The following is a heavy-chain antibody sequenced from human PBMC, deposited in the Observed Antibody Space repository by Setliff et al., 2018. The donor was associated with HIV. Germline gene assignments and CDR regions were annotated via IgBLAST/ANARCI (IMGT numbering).Heavy chain of an antibody. Sequence: SVKVSCKASGGTFNTHAFSWVRQAPGQGLEWMGGIIPVRGLANYARNFQGRVTITADTSTNTAYLEVVSLRSEDTAIYYCARHWAAATGFSGAHWGQGTLVTVSS. CDR2: IIPVRGLA. J-gene: IGHJ4*02. V-gene: IGHV1-69*10. CDR3: ARHWAAATGFSGAH. D-gene: IGHD3-9*01. CDR1: GGTFNTHA.